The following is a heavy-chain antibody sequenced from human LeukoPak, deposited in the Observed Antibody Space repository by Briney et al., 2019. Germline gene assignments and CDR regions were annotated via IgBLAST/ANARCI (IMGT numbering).Heavy chain of an antibody. CDR3: AKDPVVEVTIFGVPDYGMDV. Sequence: GGSLRLSCAASGFTFSSYAMSWVRQAPGKGLEWVSAISGSGGSTYYADSVKDRFTISRDNSKNTLCLQMNSLRAEDTAVYYCAKDPVVEVTIFGVPDYGMDVWAKGPRSPSP. D-gene: IGHD3-3*01. CDR2: ISGSGGST. CDR1: GFTFSSYA. V-gene: IGHV3-23*01. J-gene: IGHJ6*02.